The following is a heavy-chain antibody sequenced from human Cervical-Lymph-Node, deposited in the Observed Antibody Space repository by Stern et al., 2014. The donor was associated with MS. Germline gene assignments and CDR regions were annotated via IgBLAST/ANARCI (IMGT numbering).Heavy chain of an antibody. D-gene: IGHD4-11*01. CDR3: AKRYYSNYGGEFDY. CDR1: GFTFSSYA. Sequence: VQLVESGGGLVQPGGSLRLSCAASGFTFSSYAMSWVRQAPGKGLEWVSAVSGSGRSTYYAASVKGRFAISRDNSKNTLYLQMNSLRAEDTAVYYCAKRYYSNYGGEFDYWGQGTLVTVSS. J-gene: IGHJ4*02. V-gene: IGHV3-23*04. CDR2: VSGSGRST.